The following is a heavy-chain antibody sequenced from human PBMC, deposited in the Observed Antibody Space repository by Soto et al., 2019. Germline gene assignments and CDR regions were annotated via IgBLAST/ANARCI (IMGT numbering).Heavy chain of an antibody. CDR3: ARARTWFGELFYGAFDI. D-gene: IGHD3-10*01. CDR2: IYSGGST. CDR1: GFTVSSNY. V-gene: IGHV3-53*04. J-gene: IGHJ3*02. Sequence: GGSLRLSCAVSGFTVSSNYMSWVRQAPGKGLEWVSVIYSGGSTYYADSVKGRFTISRHNSKNTLYLQMNSLRAEDTAVYYCARARTWFGELFYGAFDIWGQGTMVTVSS.